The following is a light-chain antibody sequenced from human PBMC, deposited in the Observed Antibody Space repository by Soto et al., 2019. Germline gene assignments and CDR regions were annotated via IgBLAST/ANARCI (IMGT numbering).Light chain of an antibody. V-gene: IGKV3-15*01. J-gene: IGKJ1*01. CDR2: GTS. Sequence: EIAMTQSAATLSVSPGERATLSCRPSQSVGSNLAWYQQKPGQGPSLLIYGTSTRAGGVPARFSGGGSGTEFTLTITSLQSEDFAGYYCPQYNGWPRTFGQGTKVDIK. CDR3: PQYNGWPRT. CDR1: QSVGSN.